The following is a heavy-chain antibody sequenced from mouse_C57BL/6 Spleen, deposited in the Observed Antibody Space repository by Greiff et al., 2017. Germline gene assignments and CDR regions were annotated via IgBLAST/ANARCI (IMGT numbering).Heavy chain of an antibody. CDR3: AKKSTSGSPMDY. J-gene: IGHJ4*01. CDR2: IWSGGST. D-gene: IGHD5-1*01. Sequence: VKLVESGPGLVQPSPSLSITCTVSGFSFTSYGVHWVRQSPGQGLEWLGVIWSGGSTDYNADFMSRLSITKDNSKIQVFIKMNRLQADDTAIYYCAKKSTSGSPMDYWGQGTSVTVSS. V-gene: IGHV2-5*01. CDR1: GFSFTSYG.